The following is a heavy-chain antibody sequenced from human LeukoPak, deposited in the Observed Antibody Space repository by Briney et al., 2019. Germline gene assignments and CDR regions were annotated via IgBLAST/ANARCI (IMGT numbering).Heavy chain of an antibody. CDR3: ALSSSWYGGFFDY. V-gene: IGHV3-30*03. CDR2: VSYDGSKK. CDR1: GFTSSSYA. Sequence: GGSLRLSCAASGFTSSSYALHWVRQAPGKGLEGVAVVSYDGSKKYYADSVKGRFTIFRDNSKNTLYLQMNSLRAEDTAVYYCALSSSWYGGFFDYWGQGTLVTVSS. D-gene: IGHD6-13*01. J-gene: IGHJ4*02.